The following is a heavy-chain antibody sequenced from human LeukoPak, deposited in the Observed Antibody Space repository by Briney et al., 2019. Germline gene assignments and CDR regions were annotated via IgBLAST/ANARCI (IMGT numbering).Heavy chain of an antibody. D-gene: IGHD3-22*01. V-gene: IGHV3-23*01. Sequence: GGSLRLSCAASGFTFSTYAMSWVRHAPGKGLEWVSSISGSGGSTFYADSVKGRFTISRDNSKNTLYLQMNSLRAEDTAVYYCAKGSGITTPHGFDIWGKGTMVTVS. J-gene: IGHJ3*02. CDR1: GFTFSTYA. CDR2: ISGSGGST. CDR3: AKGSGITTPHGFDI.